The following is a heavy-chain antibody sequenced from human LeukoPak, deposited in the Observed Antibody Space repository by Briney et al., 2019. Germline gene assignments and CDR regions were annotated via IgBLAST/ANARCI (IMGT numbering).Heavy chain of an antibody. CDR3: ARGLSSGPLLTQPPYFQH. CDR2: IYYSGST. Sequence: PSETLSLTCTVSGGSISSSSYYWGWIRQPPGKGLEWIGSIYYSGSTYYNPSLKSRVTISVDTSKNQFSLKLSSVTAADTAVYYCARGLSSGPLLTQPPYFQHWGQGTLVTVSS. CDR1: GGSISSSSYY. J-gene: IGHJ1*01. V-gene: IGHV4-39*07. D-gene: IGHD3-22*01.